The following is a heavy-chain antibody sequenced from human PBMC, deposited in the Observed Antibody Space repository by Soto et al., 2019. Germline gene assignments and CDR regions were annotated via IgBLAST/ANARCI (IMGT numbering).Heavy chain of an antibody. Sequence: GGSLRLSCAASGFTFSSYSMNWVRQAPGKGLEWVSYISSSSSTIYYADSVKGRFTISRDNAKNSLYLQMNSLRAEDTAVYYCAREETAEILWFGTKPTYYYYYYMDVWGKGTTVTVSS. CDR1: GFTFSSYS. CDR3: AREETAEILWFGTKPTYYYYYYMDV. V-gene: IGHV3-48*01. CDR2: ISSSSSTI. D-gene: IGHD3-10*01. J-gene: IGHJ6*03.